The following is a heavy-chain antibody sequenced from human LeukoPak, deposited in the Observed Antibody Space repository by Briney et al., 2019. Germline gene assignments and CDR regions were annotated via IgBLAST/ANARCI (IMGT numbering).Heavy chain of an antibody. CDR3: AMAYYDSSGYYSLGAFDI. J-gene: IGHJ3*02. Sequence: ASVKVSCKASGYTFTGYYMHWVRQAPGQGLEWMGWINPNSGGTNYAQKFQGRVTVTRDTSISTAYMELSRLRSDDTAVYYCAMAYYDSSGYYSLGAFDIWGQGTMVTVSS. V-gene: IGHV1-2*02. CDR1: GYTFTGYY. CDR2: INPNSGGT. D-gene: IGHD3-22*01.